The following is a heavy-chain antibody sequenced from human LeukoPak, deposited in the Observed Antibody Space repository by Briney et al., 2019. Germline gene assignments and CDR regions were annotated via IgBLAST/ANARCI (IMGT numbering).Heavy chain of an antibody. Sequence: GGSLTLTCAASGFTFSDYYMSWIRQPPGKGLEWVSYISSSSSYTNYADSVKGRFTISRDNAKNSLYLQMNSLRAEDTAVYYCARDEGTGTTDYWGQGTLVSVSS. J-gene: IGHJ4*02. D-gene: IGHD1-1*01. CDR3: ARDEGTGTTDY. CDR1: GFTFSDYY. CDR2: ISSSSSYT. V-gene: IGHV3-11*06.